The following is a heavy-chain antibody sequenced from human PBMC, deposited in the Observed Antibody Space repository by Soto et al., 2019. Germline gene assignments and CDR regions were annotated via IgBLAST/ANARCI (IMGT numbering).Heavy chain of an antibody. CDR2: IKQDGSEK. CDR1: GFTFSSYW. D-gene: IGHD6-19*01. J-gene: IGHJ3*02. V-gene: IGHV3-7*01. Sequence: GGSLRLSCAASGFTFSSYWMSWVRQAPWKGLEWVANIKQDGSEKYYVDSVKGRFTISRDNAKNSLYLQMNSLRAEDTAVYYCASVSSGWYDAFDIWGQGTMVTVSS. CDR3: ASVSSGWYDAFDI.